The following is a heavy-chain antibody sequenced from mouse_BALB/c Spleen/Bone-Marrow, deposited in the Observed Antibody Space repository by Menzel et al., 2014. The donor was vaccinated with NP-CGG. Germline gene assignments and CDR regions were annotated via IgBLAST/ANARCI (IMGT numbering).Heavy chain of an antibody. Sequence: VQLKDSGPGLVAPSQSLSITCTVSGFSLTSYGVHWVRQPPGKGLEWLGVIWAGGSTNYNSALMSRLSISKDNSKSXXFLKMNSLQTDDTAMYYCARRSQGYAMDYWGQGTSVTVSS. CDR2: IWAGGST. D-gene: IGHD3-2*02. CDR1: GFSLTSYG. V-gene: IGHV2-9*02. J-gene: IGHJ4*01. CDR3: ARRSQGYAMDY.